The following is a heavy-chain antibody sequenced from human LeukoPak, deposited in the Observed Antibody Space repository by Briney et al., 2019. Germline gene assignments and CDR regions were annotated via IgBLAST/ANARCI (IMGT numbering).Heavy chain of an antibody. V-gene: IGHV3-53*04. CDR3: ARGNSYGYSHYYYYGMDV. D-gene: IGHD5-18*01. J-gene: IGHJ6*02. CDR1: GFTVSSNY. CDR2: IYSGGST. Sequence: GGSLRLSCAASGFTVSSNYMSWVRQAPGKGLEWDSVIYSGGSTYYADSVKVRFTISRHNSKNTQYFQMNSLRVADTDVYYCARGNSYGYSHYYYYGMDVWGQGTTVTVS.